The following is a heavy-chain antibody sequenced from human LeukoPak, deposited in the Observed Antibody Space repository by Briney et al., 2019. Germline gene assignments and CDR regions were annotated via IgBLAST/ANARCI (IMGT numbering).Heavy chain of an antibody. CDR2: IYNSGST. CDR3: AQYNSDSSGYYYWDN. D-gene: IGHD3-22*01. CDR1: GGSISSYY. Sequence: SETLSLTCTVSGGSISSYYWSWIRQSPGKGLEWIGYIYNSGSTNYNPSLKSRVTIPADTSKNQFSLKLSPVTAADTAVYYCAQYNSDSSGYYYWDNWGQGTLVTVSS. J-gene: IGHJ4*02. V-gene: IGHV4-59*01.